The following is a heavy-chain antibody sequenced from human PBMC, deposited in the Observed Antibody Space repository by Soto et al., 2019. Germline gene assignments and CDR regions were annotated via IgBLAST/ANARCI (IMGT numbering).Heavy chain of an antibody. D-gene: IGHD6-19*01. CDR2: INAGNGKT. Sequence: ASVKVSCKASGYTLSRSGIHWVRQAPGQRLERMGWINAGNGKTKYSQKFQGRVTITRDTSASTAYMELSSLRSEDTAVYYCARGGAVAGNINFDCWGQGTLVTVSS. V-gene: IGHV1-3*01. CDR1: GYTLSRSG. J-gene: IGHJ4*02. CDR3: ARGGAVAGNINFDC.